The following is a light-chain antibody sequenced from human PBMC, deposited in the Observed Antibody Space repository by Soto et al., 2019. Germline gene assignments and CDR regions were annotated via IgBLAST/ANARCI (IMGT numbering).Light chain of an antibody. CDR2: GAS. CDR3: QQYGSSFTWT. V-gene: IGKV3-20*01. J-gene: IGKJ1*01. Sequence: EIVLTQSPATLSLSPGERATLSCRASQSVSSYLAWYQQKPGQAPRLLIYGASSRATGIPDRFSGSGSGTDFTLTISRLEPEDFAVYYCQQYGSSFTWTFGQGTKVDIK. CDR1: QSVSSY.